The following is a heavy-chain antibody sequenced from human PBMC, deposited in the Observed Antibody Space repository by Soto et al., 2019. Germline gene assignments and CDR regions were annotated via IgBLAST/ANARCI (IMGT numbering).Heavy chain of an antibody. J-gene: IGHJ6*02. CDR2: IRSKANSYAT. V-gene: IGHV3-73*01. CDR1: GFTFSGSA. D-gene: IGHD6-6*01. CDR3: TRPIKYSSSAGTYYYGMDV. Sequence: GGSLRLSCAASGFTFSGSAMHWVRQASGKGLEWVGRIRSKANSYATAYAASVKGRFTISRDDSKNTAYLQMNSLKTEDTAVYYCTRPIKYSSSAGTYYYGMDVWGQGTTVTVSS.